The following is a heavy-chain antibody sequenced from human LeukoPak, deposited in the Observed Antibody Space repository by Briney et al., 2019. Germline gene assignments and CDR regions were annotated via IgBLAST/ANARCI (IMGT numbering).Heavy chain of an antibody. J-gene: IGHJ6*03. CDR2: INPNSGGT. CDR3: ARDRHMTTPLTLDYYYMDV. CDR1: GYTFTGYY. D-gene: IGHD4-17*01. V-gene: IGHV1-2*02. Sequence: ASVKVSCKASGYTFTGYYMHWVRQAPGQGLEWMGWINPNSGGTNYAQKFQGRVTMTRDTSISTAYMELSRLRSDDTAVYYCARDRHMTTPLTLDYYYMDVWGKGTTVTVSS.